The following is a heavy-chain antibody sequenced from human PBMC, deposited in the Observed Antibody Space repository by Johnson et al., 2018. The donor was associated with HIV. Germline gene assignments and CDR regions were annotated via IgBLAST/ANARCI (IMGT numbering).Heavy chain of an antibody. CDR1: GFTFSSYG. CDR2: ISGSGGST. CDR3: TTEWEYYYGSGKLDAFDI. J-gene: IGHJ3*02. D-gene: IGHD3-10*01. Sequence: MQLVESGGGVVQPGGSLRLSCAASGFTFSSYGMHWVRQAPGKGLEWVSAISGSGGSTYYADSVKGRFTISRDNSKNTLYLQMNSLKTEDTAVYYCTTEWEYYYGSGKLDAFDIWGQGTMVTVSS. V-gene: IGHV3-23*04.